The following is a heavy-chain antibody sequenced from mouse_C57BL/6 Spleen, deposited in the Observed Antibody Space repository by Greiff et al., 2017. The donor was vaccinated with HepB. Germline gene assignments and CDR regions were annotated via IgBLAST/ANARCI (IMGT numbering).Heavy chain of an antibody. CDR1: GFTFSSYA. Sequence: EVMLVESGGGLVKPGGSLKLSCAASGFTFSSYAMSWVRQTPEKRLEWVATISDGGSYTYYPDNVKGRFTISRDNAKNNLYLQMSHLKSEDTAMYYCAREGFHITTEGYFDVWGTGTTVTVSS. J-gene: IGHJ1*03. V-gene: IGHV5-4*01. CDR2: ISDGGSYT. D-gene: IGHD1-2*01. CDR3: AREGFHITTEGYFDV.